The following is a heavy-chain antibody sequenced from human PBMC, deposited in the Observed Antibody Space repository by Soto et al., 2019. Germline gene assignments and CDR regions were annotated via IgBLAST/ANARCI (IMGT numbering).Heavy chain of an antibody. CDR3: STRSIADDAFDI. D-gene: IGHD6-6*01. V-gene: IGHV3-73*02. CDR1: GFTFSGSR. Sequence: EVQVVESGGGLVQPGGSLKLSCAASGFTFSGSRVHWVRQASGKGLDWVGRIRSKGDNNATTYAASVRGRFTISRDDSKNTAFLQMDSLKSEDTAVYYCSTRSIADDAFDIWGQGTLVTVSS. J-gene: IGHJ3*02. CDR2: IRSKGDNNAT.